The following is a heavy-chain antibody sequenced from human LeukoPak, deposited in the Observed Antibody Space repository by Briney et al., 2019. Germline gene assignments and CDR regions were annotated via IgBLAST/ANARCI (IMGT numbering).Heavy chain of an antibody. CDR1: GYTFTGYY. J-gene: IGHJ3*02. V-gene: IGHV1-2*02. Sequence: EASVKVSCKASGYTFTGYYMHWVRQAPGQGLEWMGWINPNSGGTNYAQKFQGRVTMTRDTSISTAYMELSRLRSDDTAVYYCATRQQKINDAFDIWGQGTMVTVSS. D-gene: IGHD6-13*01. CDR2: INPNSGGT. CDR3: ATRQQKINDAFDI.